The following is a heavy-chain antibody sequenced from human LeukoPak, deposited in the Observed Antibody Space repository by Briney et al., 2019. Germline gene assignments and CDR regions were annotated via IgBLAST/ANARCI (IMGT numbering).Heavy chain of an antibody. CDR1: GFTFSSYA. CDR3: ARSPPYCTNGVCRQRYYYYGMDV. Sequence: GGSLRLSCAASGFTFSSYAMHWVRQAPGKGLEWVAVISYDGSNKYYADSVKGRFTISRDNSKNTLYLQMTSLRAEDTAVYYCARSPPYCTNGVCRQRYYYYGMDVWGQGTLVTVSS. V-gene: IGHV3-30-3*01. CDR2: ISYDGSNK. D-gene: IGHD2-8*01. J-gene: IGHJ6*02.